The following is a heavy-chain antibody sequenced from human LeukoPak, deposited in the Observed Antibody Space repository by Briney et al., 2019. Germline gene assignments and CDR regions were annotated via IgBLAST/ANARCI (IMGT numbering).Heavy chain of an antibody. D-gene: IGHD3-22*01. J-gene: IGHJ6*03. CDR2: IIPIFGTA. V-gene: IGHV1-69*05. CDR3: ARDYYDSTYYYYYMDV. Sequence: ASVKVSCKASGGTFSSYAISWVRRAPGQGLEWMGGIIPIFGTANYAQKFQGRVTITTDESTSTGYIELSSLRSEDTAVYYCARDYYDSTYYYYYMDVWGKGTTVTVSS. CDR1: GGTFSSYA.